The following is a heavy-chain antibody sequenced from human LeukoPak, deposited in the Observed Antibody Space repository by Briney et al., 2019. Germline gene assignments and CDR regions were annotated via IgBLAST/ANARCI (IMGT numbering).Heavy chain of an antibody. Sequence: SETLSLTCTVSGGSLGVYYWNWVRQPPGKGLEWIGYIYYGGSANYNSSLKTRVTISLDTSKNQFSLELTSVTAADTAVYYCARGDFYYDSSGPAHLKHAFDIWGQGTMVTVSS. D-gene: IGHD3-22*01. CDR1: GGSLGVYY. J-gene: IGHJ3*02. V-gene: IGHV4-59*01. CDR3: ARGDFYYDSSGPAHLKHAFDI. CDR2: IYYGGSA.